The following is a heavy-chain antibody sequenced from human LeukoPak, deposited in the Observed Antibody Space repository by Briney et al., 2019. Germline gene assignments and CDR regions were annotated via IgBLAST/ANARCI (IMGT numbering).Heavy chain of an antibody. CDR1: GFTFSDYG. Sequence: PGGSLRLSCAASGFTFSDYGMHWVRQAPGKGLEWVAFMRYDGNTKYYADSVKGRFTISRDNSKNTLYLQMNSLRPEDTAVYYCAKVRFCSGATCYPDDYWGQGTLVTVSS. CDR3: AKVRFCSGATCYPDDY. J-gene: IGHJ4*02. V-gene: IGHV3-30*02. D-gene: IGHD2-15*01. CDR2: MRYDGNTK.